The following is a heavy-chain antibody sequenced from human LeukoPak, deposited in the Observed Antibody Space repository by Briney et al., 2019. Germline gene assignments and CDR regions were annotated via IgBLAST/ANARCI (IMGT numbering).Heavy chain of an antibody. V-gene: IGHV1-18*01. Sequence: ASVKVSCKASGYTFTSYGISWVRQAPGQGLEWMGWISAYNGNTNYAQKLQGRVTMTTDTSTSTAYMELRGLRSDDTAVYYCARGYCSSTSCYKVDPWGQGTLVTVSS. CDR3: ARGYCSSTSCYKVDP. CDR1: GYTFTSYG. D-gene: IGHD2-2*02. CDR2: ISAYNGNT. J-gene: IGHJ5*02.